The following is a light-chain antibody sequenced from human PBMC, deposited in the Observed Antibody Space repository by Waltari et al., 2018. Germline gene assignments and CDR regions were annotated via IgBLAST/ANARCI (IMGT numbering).Light chain of an antibody. Sequence: EVVLTQSPVPLSLSPGERATLSCRASQSVGKFLAWYQKKPGQAPRLLIYDASNWATGIPVTFSGSGSGTDFTLTISSVQPEDCALYFCQQRSDWPPSITFGQGTRLEI. CDR1: QSVGKF. CDR3: QQRSDWPPSIT. V-gene: IGKV3-11*01. CDR2: DAS. J-gene: IGKJ5*01.